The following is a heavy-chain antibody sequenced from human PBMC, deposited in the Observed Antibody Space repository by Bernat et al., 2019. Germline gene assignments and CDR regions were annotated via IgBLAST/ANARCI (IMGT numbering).Heavy chain of an antibody. V-gene: IGHV3-7*03. CDR2: IKQDGSVQ. CDR3: ARGYGPEN. J-gene: IGHJ1*01. Sequence: EVQLVESGGALVQPGGSLRLSCVGSGFSCIWMTWVRQAPGKGLEWVANIKQDGSVQHYVDSVKDRFIISRDNTKNSLFLQMNSLRVDDTAVYYCARGYGPENWGQGTLVTVSS. CDR1: GFSCIW. D-gene: IGHD2-8*02.